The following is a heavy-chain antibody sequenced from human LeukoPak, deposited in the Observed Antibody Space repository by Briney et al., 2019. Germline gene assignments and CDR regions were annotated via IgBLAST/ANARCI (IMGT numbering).Heavy chain of an antibody. J-gene: IGHJ4*02. D-gene: IGHD5-18*01. CDR1: GYTFTNFY. Sequence: ASVKVSCKASGYTFTNFYIHWVRQAPGQGLEWMARFNPSGGSTSYAQRFQGRVTVTRDTSTTTVYMELSSLRSEDTAVYYCARGYSYGKDYWGQGTLVTVSS. CDR3: ARGYSYGKDY. CDR2: FNPSGGST. V-gene: IGHV1-46*01.